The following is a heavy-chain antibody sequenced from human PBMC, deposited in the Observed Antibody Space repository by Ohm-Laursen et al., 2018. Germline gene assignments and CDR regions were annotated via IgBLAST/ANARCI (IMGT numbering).Heavy chain of an antibody. CDR3: AREGVYYYDSSGWGDY. CDR1: GFTFSSYS. CDR2: ISSSSSYI. V-gene: IGHV3-21*01. J-gene: IGHJ4*02. Sequence: GSLRLSCAASGFTFSSYSMNWVRQAPGKGLEWVSSISSSSSYIYYADSVKGRFTISRDNAKNSLYLQMNSLRAEDTAVYYCAREGVYYYDSSGWGDYWGQGTLVTVSS. D-gene: IGHD3-22*01.